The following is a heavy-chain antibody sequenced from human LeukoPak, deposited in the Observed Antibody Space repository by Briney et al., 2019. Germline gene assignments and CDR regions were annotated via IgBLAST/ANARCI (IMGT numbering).Heavy chain of an antibody. CDR2: IKQDGSEK. D-gene: IGHD4-17*01. CDR3: ARDLEYGDYYYFDY. J-gene: IGHJ4*02. Sequence: GGSLRLSCAGSGFDFNDYNMNWVRQAPGKGLEWVANIKQDGSEKYYVDSVKGRFTISRDNAKNSLYLQMNSLRAEDTAVYYCARDLEYGDYYYFDYWGQGTLVTVSS. V-gene: IGHV3-7*01. CDR1: GFDFNDYN.